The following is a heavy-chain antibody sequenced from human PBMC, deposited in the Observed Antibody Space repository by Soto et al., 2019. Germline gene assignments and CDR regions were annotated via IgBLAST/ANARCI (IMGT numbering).Heavy chain of an antibody. D-gene: IGHD6-13*01. Sequence: ASVKVSCKTSGYIFSDYVIHWVRQAPGQRPEWMGYIYGDNTYTKYSEKFQGRVTITSDTSATTGYMELSSLTSEDTAVYYCARDSATLPGTYFDYWGLGTLVTVSS. CDR1: GYIFSDYV. V-gene: IGHV1-3*01. CDR3: ARDSATLPGTYFDY. J-gene: IGHJ4*02. CDR2: IYGDNTYT.